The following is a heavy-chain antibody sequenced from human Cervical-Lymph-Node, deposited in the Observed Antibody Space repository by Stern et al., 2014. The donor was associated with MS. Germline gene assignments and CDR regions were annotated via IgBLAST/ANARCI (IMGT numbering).Heavy chain of an antibody. V-gene: IGHV1-2*06. CDR1: GYTFTNFY. CDR2: INPNSGDS. CDR3: ARFFVYGMDV. J-gene: IGHJ6*02. Sequence: VQLVESGAEVKKPGASVKVSCKASGYTFTNFYLHWVRQAPGQGLEWMGRINPNSGDSNFAQRLQGRVTLTRDTSIITAYRELRRLRYDDTAVYYCARFFVYGMDVWGQGTTVTVAS.